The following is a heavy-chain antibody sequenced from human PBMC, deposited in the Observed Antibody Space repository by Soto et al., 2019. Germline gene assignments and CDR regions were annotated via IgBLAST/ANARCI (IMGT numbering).Heavy chain of an antibody. D-gene: IGHD1-1*01. Sequence: QVHLVQSGAEVKKPGASVKVSCKGSGYIFTTYGITWVRQAPGQGLAWMGWISAHNGNTNYAQKLQGSVSVTRDTSTSTAYMELRNLRSDDTAVYYCARGRYGDYWGQGALVTVSS. J-gene: IGHJ4*02. CDR3: ARGRYGDY. CDR2: ISAHNGNT. CDR1: GYIFTTYG. V-gene: IGHV1-18*01.